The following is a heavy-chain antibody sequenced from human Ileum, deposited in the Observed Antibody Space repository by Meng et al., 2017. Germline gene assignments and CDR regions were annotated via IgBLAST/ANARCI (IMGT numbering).Heavy chain of an antibody. CDR1: GGSISSGHYY. J-gene: IGHJ4*02. Sequence: QVQLQESGPGLVKPSQTLSLTCTVSGGSISSGHYYWSWIRQPPGKGLEWIGYIYYSGSTYYNPSLKSRLTISVDTSKNQFSLKLSSVTAADTAVYYCARDRDSSGYYPYWGQGTLVTVSS. V-gene: IGHV4-30-4*01. CDR3: ARDRDSSGYYPY. CDR2: IYYSGST. D-gene: IGHD3-22*01.